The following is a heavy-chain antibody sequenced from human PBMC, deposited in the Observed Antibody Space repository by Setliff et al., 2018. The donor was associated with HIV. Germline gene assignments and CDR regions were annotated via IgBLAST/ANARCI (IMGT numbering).Heavy chain of an antibody. Sequence: KTSETLSLTCTVSGGSISSGGYYWSWIRQHPGKGLEWIGYIHYSGNTYNNPSLNSRISISVDMSKNKFSLKLSSLTAADTAVYYCARTYGSGSYWVVGYYLDYWGQGTLVTVSS. V-gene: IGHV4-31*03. J-gene: IGHJ4*02. CDR2: IHYSGNT. D-gene: IGHD3-10*01. CDR3: ARTYGSGSYWVVGYYLDY. CDR1: GGSISSGGYY.